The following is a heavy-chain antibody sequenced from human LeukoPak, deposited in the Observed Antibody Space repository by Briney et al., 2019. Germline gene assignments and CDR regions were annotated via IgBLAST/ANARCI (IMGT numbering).Heavy chain of an antibody. CDR2: TSVYNGNT. V-gene: IGHV1-18*01. CDR3: ARGLTLGDSTGYYYPDY. J-gene: IGHJ4*02. D-gene: IGHD3-22*01. Sequence: AASVKVSCKASGYTFTSHGISWVRQAPGQGLEWMGWTSVYNGNTIYPQKFQGRVAMTPDTSTSTAYMDLRSLRSDDTAVYYCARGLTLGDSTGYYYPDYWGQGTLVTVSS. CDR1: GYTFTSHG.